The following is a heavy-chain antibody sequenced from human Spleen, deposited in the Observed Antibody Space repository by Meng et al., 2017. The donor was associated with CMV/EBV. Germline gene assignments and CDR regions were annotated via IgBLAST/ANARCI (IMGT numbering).Heavy chain of an antibody. CDR2: IIPILGIA. J-gene: IGHJ4*02. D-gene: IGHD3-3*01. CDR1: GGTFSSYT. CDR3: ARGAFNVFWSGLPHYN. V-gene: IGHV1-69*02. Sequence: SVKVSCKASGGTFSSYTISWVRQAPGQGLEWMGRIIPILGIANYAQKFQGRVTITADKSTSTAYMELSSLRSEDTAVYYCARGAFNVFWSGLPHYNWGQGTLVTVSS.